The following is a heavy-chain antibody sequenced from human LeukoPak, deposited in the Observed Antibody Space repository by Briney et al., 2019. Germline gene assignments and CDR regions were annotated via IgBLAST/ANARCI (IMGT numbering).Heavy chain of an antibody. J-gene: IGHJ4*02. Sequence: ASVKVSCKASGYTFTDYYMHWGRQAPGQGLEWMGWINPNNGGTNFAQKFQGRVAMTRDTSISTAYLELGSLRSDDTAVYFCARARWQLVPYFDSWGQGTLVTVSS. CDR2: INPNNGGT. CDR3: ARARWQLVPYFDS. V-gene: IGHV1-2*02. CDR1: GYTFTDYY. D-gene: IGHD6-6*01.